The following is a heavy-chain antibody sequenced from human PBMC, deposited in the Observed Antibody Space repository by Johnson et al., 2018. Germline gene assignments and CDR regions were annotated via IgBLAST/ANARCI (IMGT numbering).Heavy chain of an antibody. Sequence: QVQLQESGPGLVKPSETLSLTCTVSGGSISSYYWNWIRQPPGKGLEWIGYIYYSGSTNYNPSLKSRVTISIDTSKNQFSLKLSSVTAADTAVYYCARDRIVGRESFDIWGQGTMVTVSS. V-gene: IGHV4-59*01. CDR2: IYYSGST. CDR3: ARDRIVGRESFDI. J-gene: IGHJ3*02. CDR1: GGSISSYY. D-gene: IGHD3-22*01.